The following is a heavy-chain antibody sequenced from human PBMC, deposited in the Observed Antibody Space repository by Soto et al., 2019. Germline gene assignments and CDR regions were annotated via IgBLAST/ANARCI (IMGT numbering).Heavy chain of an antibody. J-gene: IGHJ6*02. V-gene: IGHV3-15*07. Sequence: GGSLRLSCAASGFTFSNAWMNWVRQAPGKGLEWVGRIKSKTDGGTTDYAAPVKGRFTISRDDSKNTLYLQMNSLKTEDTAVYYCTSSLRGDYDFWSGYPNYYYYYGMDVWGQGTTVTVSS. CDR2: IKSKTDGGTT. D-gene: IGHD3-3*01. CDR1: GFTFSNAW. CDR3: TSSLRGDYDFWSGYPNYYYYYGMDV.